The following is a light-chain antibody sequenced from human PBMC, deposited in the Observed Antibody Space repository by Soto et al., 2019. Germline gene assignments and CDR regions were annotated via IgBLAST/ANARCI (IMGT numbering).Light chain of an antibody. CDR2: STN. J-gene: IGLJ3*02. CDR3: VLYMGSGIWV. CDR1: SGSVSTSYY. V-gene: IGLV8-61*01. Sequence: QAVVTQEPSFSVSPGRTVTLTCGLSSGSVSTSYYPRWYQQTPGQAPRTLIYSTNTRSSGVPDRFSGSILGNKAALTITGAQADDEYYYYCVLYMGSGIWVFGGGTKLTVL.